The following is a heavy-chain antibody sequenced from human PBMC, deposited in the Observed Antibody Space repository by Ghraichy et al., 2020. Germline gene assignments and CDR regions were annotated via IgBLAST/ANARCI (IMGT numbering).Heavy chain of an antibody. CDR3: ARATYGGDGH. V-gene: IGHV1-69*05. Sequence: SVKVSCKASGGAFSSYAFSWVRQAPGQGLEWMGGITPISSTADYAQKFQGRVTITTDESTSTAYMELSSLRSDDTAVYYCARATYGGDGHWGQGTLITVSS. CDR1: GGAFSSYA. CDR2: ITPISSTA. D-gene: IGHD4-23*01. J-gene: IGHJ4*02.